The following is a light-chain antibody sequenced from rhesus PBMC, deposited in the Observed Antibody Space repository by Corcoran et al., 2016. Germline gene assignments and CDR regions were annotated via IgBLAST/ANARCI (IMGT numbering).Light chain of an antibody. CDR3: QHYYDNPRT. CDR2: AAS. V-gene: IGKV1S12*01. Sequence: DIQMTQSPSALSASVGDRVTISCRASQNIYSDLAWYQQKPGKAPKLLIYAASSLQTGIPSRFSGSGSGTDCTLTISSLQPEDSAAYYCQHYYDNPRTFGQGTKVEIK. J-gene: IGKJ1*01. CDR1: QNIYSD.